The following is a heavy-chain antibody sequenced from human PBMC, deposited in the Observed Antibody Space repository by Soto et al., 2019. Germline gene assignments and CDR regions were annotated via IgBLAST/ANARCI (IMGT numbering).Heavy chain of an antibody. Sequence: SETLSLTCAVSGGSISSGGYSWGWIRQPPGKGLEWIAYIYYSGSTYYNPSLKSRVTISVDTSKNQFSLKLSSVTAADTAVYYCARRLNLAWFGELLDNWFDPWGQGTLVTVSS. D-gene: IGHD3-10*01. CDR1: GGSISSGGYS. CDR2: IYYSGST. J-gene: IGHJ5*02. V-gene: IGHV4-30-2*03. CDR3: ARRLNLAWFGELLDNWFDP.